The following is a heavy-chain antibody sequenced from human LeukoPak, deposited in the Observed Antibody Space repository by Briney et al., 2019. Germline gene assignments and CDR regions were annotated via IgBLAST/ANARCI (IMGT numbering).Heavy chain of an antibody. CDR2: IHYTGST. Sequence: TTSETLSLTCTVSGGSISSSSYYWGWIRQPPGKGLEWIGSIHYTGSTYYSPSLKSRVTISVDTSKSQLSLKLSSVTAADTAVYYCAKQTYSSSWYWGQGSLVTVSS. V-gene: IGHV4-39*01. CDR1: GGSISSSSYY. CDR3: AKQTYSSSWY. J-gene: IGHJ4*02. D-gene: IGHD6-13*01.